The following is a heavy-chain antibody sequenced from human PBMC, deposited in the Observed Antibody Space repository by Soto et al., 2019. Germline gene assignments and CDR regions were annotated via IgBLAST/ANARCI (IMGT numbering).Heavy chain of an antibody. CDR2: INHSGST. Sequence: SETLSLTCAVYGGSFSGYYWSWIRQPPGKGLEWIGEINHSGSTNYNPSLKSRVNISVDTSKNQFSLKLSSVTAADTALYYCARCTTVTTCAFDIWGQGTMVTVSS. V-gene: IGHV4-34*01. D-gene: IGHD4-17*01. CDR3: ARCTTVTTCAFDI. J-gene: IGHJ3*02. CDR1: GGSFSGYY.